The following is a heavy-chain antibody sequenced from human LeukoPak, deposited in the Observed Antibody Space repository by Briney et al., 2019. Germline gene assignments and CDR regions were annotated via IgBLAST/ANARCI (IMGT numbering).Heavy chain of an antibody. J-gene: IGHJ4*02. V-gene: IGHV4-4*07. CDR1: GGSISSYY. CDR2: IYTSGST. D-gene: IGHD3-22*01. Sequence: PSETLSLTCTVSGGSISSYYWSWIRQPAGKGLEWIGRIYTSGSTNYNPSLKSRVTMSVDTSKNQFSLKLSSVTAADTAVYYCARAGATYYYDSSGYSYYFDYWGQGTLVTVSS. CDR3: ARAGATYYYDSSGYSYYFDY.